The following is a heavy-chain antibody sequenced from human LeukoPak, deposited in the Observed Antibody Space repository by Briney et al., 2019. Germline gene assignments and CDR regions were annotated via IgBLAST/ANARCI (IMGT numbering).Heavy chain of an antibody. Sequence: ASVKVSCKASGYTFTGVYMHWVPQAPGPGVEWMGWINPNSGGPNYGQKFQGRVTMTGDTSISTAYMELSRLRSDYTAVDYCARGGGPYGDYYWYFDIWGRGTLVTVSS. V-gene: IGHV1-2*02. CDR2: INPNSGGP. CDR1: GYTFTGVY. D-gene: IGHD4-17*01. CDR3: ARGGGPYGDYYWYFDI. J-gene: IGHJ2*01.